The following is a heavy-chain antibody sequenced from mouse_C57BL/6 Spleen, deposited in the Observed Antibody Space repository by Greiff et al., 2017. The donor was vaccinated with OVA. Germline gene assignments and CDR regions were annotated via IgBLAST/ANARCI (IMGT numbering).Heavy chain of an antibody. J-gene: IGHJ3*01. CDR1: GFTFSSYA. Sequence: DVKLVESGGGLVKPGGSLKLSCAASGFTFSSYAMSWVRQTPEKRLEWVATISDGGSYTYYPDNVKGRFTISRDNAKNNLYLQMSHLKSEDTAMYYCARDYYSNSVWGQGTLVTVSA. D-gene: IGHD2-5*01. CDR3: ARDYYSNSV. V-gene: IGHV5-4*01. CDR2: ISDGGSYT.